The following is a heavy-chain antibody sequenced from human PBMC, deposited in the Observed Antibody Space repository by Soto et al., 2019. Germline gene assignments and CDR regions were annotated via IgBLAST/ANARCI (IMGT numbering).Heavy chain of an antibody. Sequence: GGSLRLSCAASGFTFSNHYMGWVRQAPGKGLEWVAVISYDGSNKYYADSVKGRFTISRDNSKNTLYLQMNSLRAEDTAVYYCARGPIAVAVSWGQGTLVTV. CDR3: ARGPIAVAVS. CDR2: ISYDGSNK. V-gene: IGHV3-30-3*01. D-gene: IGHD6-19*01. CDR1: GFTFSNHY. J-gene: IGHJ5*02.